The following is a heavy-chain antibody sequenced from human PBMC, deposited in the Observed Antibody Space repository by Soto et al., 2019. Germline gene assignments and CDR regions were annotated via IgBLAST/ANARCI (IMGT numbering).Heavy chain of an antibody. V-gene: IGHV4-39*01. Sequence: PSETLSLTCTVSGGSISSGGYYWTWIRQHPGKGLEWIGSIYYSGSTNYNPSLKSRVTISADTSKNQFSLKLSSVTAADTAVYYCARHSKIAATSTFDYWGQGTLVTVSS. CDR2: IYYSGST. CDR1: GGSISSGGYY. CDR3: ARHSKIAATSTFDY. J-gene: IGHJ4*02. D-gene: IGHD6-25*01.